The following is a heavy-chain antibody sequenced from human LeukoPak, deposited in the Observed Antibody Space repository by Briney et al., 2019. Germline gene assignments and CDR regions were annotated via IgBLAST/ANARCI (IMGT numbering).Heavy chain of an antibody. D-gene: IGHD4-17*01. CDR1: GFTVSSNY. CDR2: IYSGGST. V-gene: IGHV3-66*02. CDR3: ARENGDYELGYFDY. Sequence: GGSLRLSCGASGFTVSSNYMSWVRQAPGKGLEWVSVIYSGGSTYYADSVKGRFTISRDNSKNTLYLQMNSLRAEDTAVYYCARENGDYELGYFDYWGQGTLVTVSS. J-gene: IGHJ4*02.